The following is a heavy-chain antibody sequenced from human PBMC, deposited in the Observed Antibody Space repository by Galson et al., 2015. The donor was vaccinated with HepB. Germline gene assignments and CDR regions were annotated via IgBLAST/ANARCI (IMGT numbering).Heavy chain of an antibody. CDR3: ARGVAPVGTGFGLDP. V-gene: IGHV1-8*01. CDR2: MNPNNGNT. J-gene: IGHJ5*02. Sequence: SVKVSCKATGYTFTNHHINWVRQAPGQGLEWMGWMNPNNGNTGFARKFQGRVTLTTDASKSTAYMGLSTLRSQDTAIYYCARGVAPVGTGFGLDPWGQGTLVTVSS. CDR1: GYTFTNHH. D-gene: IGHD1-7*01.